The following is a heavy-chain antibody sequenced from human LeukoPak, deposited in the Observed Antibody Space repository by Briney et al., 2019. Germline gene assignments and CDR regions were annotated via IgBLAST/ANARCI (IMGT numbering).Heavy chain of an antibody. CDR1: GYTVNSYA. CDR3: ARGTTGSHDAFDI. V-gene: IGHV1-18*01. J-gene: IGHJ3*02. CDR2: ISTYTGYT. D-gene: IGHD1-1*01. Sequence: ASVKVSCKASGYTVNSYAINWVRQAPGQGLEWMGWISTYTGYTNYAQKLQGRVTMTTATSTSTAYMELRGLRSDDTAFYYCARGTTGSHDAFDIWGQGTMVTVSS.